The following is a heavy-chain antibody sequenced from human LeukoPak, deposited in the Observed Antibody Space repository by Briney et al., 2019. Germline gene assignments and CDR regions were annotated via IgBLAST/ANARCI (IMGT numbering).Heavy chain of an antibody. CDR1: GFTFSSYG. D-gene: IGHD3-10*01. J-gene: IGHJ4*02. CDR2: IWYDGSNK. V-gene: IGHV3-33*01. CDR3: ARGGFRELSAFDY. Sequence: GRSLRLSCAASGFTFSSYGMHWVRQAPGKGLEWVAVIWYDGSNKYYADSVKGRFTISRDNSKNTLYLQMNSLRAEDTAVYYCARGGFRELSAFDYWGQGTLVTVSS.